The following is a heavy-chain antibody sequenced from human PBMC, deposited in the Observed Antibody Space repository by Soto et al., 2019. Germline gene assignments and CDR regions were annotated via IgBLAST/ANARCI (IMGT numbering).Heavy chain of an antibody. D-gene: IGHD3-22*01. Sequence: EVQLVESGGDLVQPGGSLRLSCAASGFTFSTYWMHWVRQAPGKGLLWVSRIKTDGTYATYADSVKGRFTISRDNAKNTLAPQMNSLRVEDAAVYYCAAGGSGYYANWGQGTLVTVSS. CDR2: IKTDGTYA. V-gene: IGHV3-74*01. CDR1: GFTFSTYW. CDR3: AAGGSGYYAN. J-gene: IGHJ4*02.